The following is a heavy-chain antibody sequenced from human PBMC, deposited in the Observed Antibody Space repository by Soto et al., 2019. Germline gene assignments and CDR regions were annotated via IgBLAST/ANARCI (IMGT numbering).Heavy chain of an antibody. V-gene: IGHV3-23*01. CDR3: AKSPLGYCSGGSCYPPHYFDY. D-gene: IGHD2-15*01. CDR1: GFTFSNYA. CDR2: VGGSGDST. Sequence: EVQLLDSGGVLVQPGGSLRLSCAASGFTFSNYAMSWVSQAPGKGLEWVSGVGGSGDSTYYADSVKGRFTSSRDNSKDTLCLQMNSLRAEDTAVYYCAKSPLGYCSGGSCYPPHYFDYWGQGTLGTVSS. J-gene: IGHJ4*02.